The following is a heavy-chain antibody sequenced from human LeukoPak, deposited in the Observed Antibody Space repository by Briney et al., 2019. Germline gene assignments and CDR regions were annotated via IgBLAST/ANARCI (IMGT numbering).Heavy chain of an antibody. J-gene: IGHJ5*02. CDR1: GYSFTSYW. V-gene: IGHV5-10-1*01. CDR2: IDPSDSYT. Sequence: GESLRISCKGSGYSFTSYWISWVRQMPGKGLEWMGRIDPSDSYTNYSPSFQGRVTISADKSISTAYLQWSSLKASDTAMYYCAREAVEPNWFDPWGQGTLVTVS. CDR3: AREAVEPNWFDP.